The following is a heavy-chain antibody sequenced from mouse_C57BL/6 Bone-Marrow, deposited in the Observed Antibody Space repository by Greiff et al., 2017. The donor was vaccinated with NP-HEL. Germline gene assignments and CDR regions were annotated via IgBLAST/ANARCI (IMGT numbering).Heavy chain of an antibody. CDR2: INPSTGGT. V-gene: IGHV1-42*01. D-gene: IGHD1-1*01. CDR1: GYSFTGYY. CDR3: ASYYYGSSAHWYFDV. Sequence: EVQLQQSGPELVKPGASVKISCKASGYSFTGYYMNWVKQSPEKSLEWIGEINPSTGGTTYNQKFKAKATLTVDKSSSTAYMQLKSLTSEDSAVXYCASYYYGSSAHWYFDVWGTGTTVTVSS. J-gene: IGHJ1*03.